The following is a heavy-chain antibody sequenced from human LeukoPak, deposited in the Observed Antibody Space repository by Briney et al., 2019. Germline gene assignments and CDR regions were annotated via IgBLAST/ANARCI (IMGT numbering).Heavy chain of an antibody. CDR2: ISSSSSYI. J-gene: IGHJ4*02. CDR3: AGQDLEIAARRTLGY. CDR1: GFTFSSYA. Sequence: GGSLRLSCAGSGFTFSSYAMSWVRQAPGKGLEWVSSISSSSSYIHYADSVKGIFTISRDNAKNSLYLQMNSLRAEDTAVYYCAGQDLEIAARRTLGYWGQGTLVTVSS. D-gene: IGHD6-6*01. V-gene: IGHV3-21*01.